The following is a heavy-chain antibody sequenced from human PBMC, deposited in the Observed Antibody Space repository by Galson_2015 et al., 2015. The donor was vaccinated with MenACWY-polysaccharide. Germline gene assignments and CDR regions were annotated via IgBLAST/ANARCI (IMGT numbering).Heavy chain of an antibody. D-gene: IGHD6-19*01. Sequence: SVKVSCKASGYTFTGYYMHWVRQAPGQGLEWMGRINPNSGGTNYAQKFQGRVTMTRDTSISTAYMELSRLRSDDTAVYYCAREDIAVAGTVYWGQGTLVTVSS. CDR2: INPNSGGT. CDR1: GYTFTGYY. V-gene: IGHV1-2*06. CDR3: AREDIAVAGTVY. J-gene: IGHJ4*02.